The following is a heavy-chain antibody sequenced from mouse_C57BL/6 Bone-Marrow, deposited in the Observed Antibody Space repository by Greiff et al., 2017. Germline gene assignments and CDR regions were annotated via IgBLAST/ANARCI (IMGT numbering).Heavy chain of an antibody. CDR2: ISSGGDYI. D-gene: IGHD2-4*01. J-gene: IGHJ3*01. CDR3: TRDRIGYDYGAWFAY. Sequence: EVQLVESGEGLVKPGGSLKLSCAASGFTFSSYAMSWVRQTPEKRLEWVAYISSGGDYIYYADTVKGRFTISRDNAGNTRYLQMSSLKSEDTAMYYCTRDRIGYDYGAWFAYWGQGTLVTVSA. CDR1: GFTFSSYA. V-gene: IGHV5-9-1*02.